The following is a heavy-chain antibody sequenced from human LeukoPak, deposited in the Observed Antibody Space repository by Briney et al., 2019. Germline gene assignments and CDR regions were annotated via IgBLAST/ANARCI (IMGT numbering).Heavy chain of an antibody. V-gene: IGHV3-23*01. J-gene: IGHJ4*02. CDR3: ARDPVPATARHFDY. D-gene: IGHD1-1*01. Sequence: GGSLRLSCAASGFTFSNYAMSWVRQAPGKGLEWVSGVGNSGGGTYYADSVKGRFTISRDNSKNTLYLQMNSLRGEDTGVYYCARDPVPATARHFDYWGQGTLVTVSS. CDR2: VGNSGGGT. CDR1: GFTFSNYA.